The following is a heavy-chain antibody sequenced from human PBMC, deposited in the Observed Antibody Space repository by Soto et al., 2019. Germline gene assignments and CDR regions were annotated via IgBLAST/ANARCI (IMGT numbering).Heavy chain of an antibody. CDR3: AREEKQLSRYGGDFDY. V-gene: IGHV4-61*01. CDR1: DGSVNTGNYY. J-gene: IGHJ4*02. Sequence: QVQLQESGPGLVKPSETLSLTCSVSDGSVNTGNYYWSWIRQPPGKGLEWIGHIYYIGTTNYNTPLKSRVTISVDTSKNQFSLKVTSVTAADTAVYFCAREEKQLSRYGGDFDYWGQGILVTVSS. CDR2: IYYIGTT. D-gene: IGHD3-16*01.